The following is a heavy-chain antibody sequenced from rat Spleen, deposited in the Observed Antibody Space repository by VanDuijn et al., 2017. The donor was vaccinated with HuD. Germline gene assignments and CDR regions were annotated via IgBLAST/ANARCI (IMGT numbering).Heavy chain of an antibody. CDR3: AKDNWEPPYFDY. D-gene: IGHD5-1*01. V-gene: IGHV5-19*01. Sequence: EVQLVESGGGLVQPGRSLKLSCAASGFTFSNYGMHWIRQAPTKGLEWVASISPSGGSTYYRDSVKGRFTISRDNAKSTLYLQMDSLRSEDTATYYCAKDNWEPPYFDYWGQGVMVTVSS. J-gene: IGHJ2*01. CDR1: GFTFSNYG. CDR2: ISPSGGST.